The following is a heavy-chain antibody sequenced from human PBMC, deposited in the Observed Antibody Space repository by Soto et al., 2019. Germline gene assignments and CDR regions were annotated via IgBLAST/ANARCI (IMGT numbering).Heavy chain of an antibody. Sequence: QVQLQESGPGLVKPSQTLSLTCTVSGGSISSGDAYWSWIRQPPGNGMEWIGYIDYSGSTYYNPSLKSRVTISVDKSKNQFSLKLSSVTAADTAVYYCARDIVVVPAAKGEAFDIWGQGTMVTVSS. V-gene: IGHV4-30-4*01. CDR2: IDYSGST. J-gene: IGHJ3*02. CDR3: ARDIVVVPAAKGEAFDI. D-gene: IGHD2-2*01. CDR1: GGSISSGDAY.